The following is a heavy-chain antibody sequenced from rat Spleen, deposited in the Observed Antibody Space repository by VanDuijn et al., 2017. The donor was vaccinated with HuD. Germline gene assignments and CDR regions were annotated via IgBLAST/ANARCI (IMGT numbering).Heavy chain of an antibody. Sequence: EVQLVESGGGLIQPGRSLKLSCEASGFTFNNYWMTWIRQAPGKGLEWVASITNTGGSTYYRDSVKGRFTISRDNAKSTLYLQMDSLRSEDTATYYCATDGYYDGTYYSVYVMDARGQGASVTVSS. J-gene: IGHJ4*01. CDR1: GFTFNNYW. CDR2: ITNTGGST. V-gene: IGHV5-31*01. D-gene: IGHD1-12*02. CDR3: ATDGYYDGTYYSVYVMDA.